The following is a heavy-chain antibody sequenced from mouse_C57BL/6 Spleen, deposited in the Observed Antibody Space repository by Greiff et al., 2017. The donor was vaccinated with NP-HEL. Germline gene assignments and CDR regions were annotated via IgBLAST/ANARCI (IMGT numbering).Heavy chain of an antibody. J-gene: IGHJ3*01. CDR1: GYTFTDYE. CDR2: IDPETGGT. D-gene: IGHD2-3*01. Sequence: SGAELVRPGASVTLSCKASGYTFTDYEMHWVKQTPVHGLEWIGAIDPETGGTAYNQKFKGKAILTADKSSSTAYMELRSLTSEDSAVYYCTRSFYDGYLFGGQGTLVTVSA. CDR3: TRSFYDGYLF. V-gene: IGHV1-15*01.